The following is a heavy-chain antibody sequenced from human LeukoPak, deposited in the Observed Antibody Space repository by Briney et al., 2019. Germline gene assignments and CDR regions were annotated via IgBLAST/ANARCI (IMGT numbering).Heavy chain of an antibody. CDR3: AREGPRGNSQFDY. J-gene: IGHJ4*02. D-gene: IGHD2/OR15-2a*01. Sequence: TGGSLRLSCAASGFTFSSYGKHWVRQAPGKGLEWVALIWYDGSNKYYTDSVKGRLTISRDNSKNTLYLQMSSLRAEDTAIYYCAREGPRGNSQFDYWGQGTLVTVSS. CDR1: GFTFSSYG. CDR2: IWYDGSNK. V-gene: IGHV3-33*01.